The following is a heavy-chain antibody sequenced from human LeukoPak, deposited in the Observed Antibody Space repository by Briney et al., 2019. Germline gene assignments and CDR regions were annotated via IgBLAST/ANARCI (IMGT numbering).Heavy chain of an antibody. CDR3: ARAAQNWNNAPYFDF. CDR1: GGSVSSGDYY. CDR2: IYSSGTT. D-gene: IGHD1/OR15-1a*01. V-gene: IGHV4-31*03. J-gene: IGHJ4*02. Sequence: SQTLSLTCTVSGGSVSSGDYYWSWIRQHPGKGLEWIGYIYSSGTTYYNPSLKSRLTISVDTSKNQFSLKLSSVAAADTAVYYCARAAQNWNNAPYFDFWGQETLVTVSS.